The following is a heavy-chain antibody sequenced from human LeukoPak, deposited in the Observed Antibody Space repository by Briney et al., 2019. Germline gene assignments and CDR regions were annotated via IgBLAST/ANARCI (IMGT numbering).Heavy chain of an antibody. V-gene: IGHV3-74*01. J-gene: IGHJ4*02. Sequence: GGSLRLSCAASGLTFSSHWMHWVRQAPGKGLVWVSRITNDGSSTTYADSVKGRFTISRDNAKNTLYLQMNSLRVEDTAVYYCARGRPHGNDYWGQGTLVTVSS. CDR3: ARGRPHGNDY. CDR2: ITNDGSST. CDR1: GLTFSSHW. D-gene: IGHD4-23*01.